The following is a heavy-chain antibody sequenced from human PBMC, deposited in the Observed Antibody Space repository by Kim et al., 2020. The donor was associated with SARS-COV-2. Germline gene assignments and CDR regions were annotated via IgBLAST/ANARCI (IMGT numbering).Heavy chain of an antibody. D-gene: IGHD6-13*01. V-gene: IGHV4-34*01. CDR3: ARELRLSSSWYGSFGYYYYGMDV. CDR1: GGSFSGYY. CDR2: INHSGST. Sequence: SETLSLTCAVYGGSFSGYYWSWIRQPPGKGLEWIGEINHSGSTNYNPSLKSRVTISVDTSKNQFSLKLSSVTAADTAVYYCARELRLSSSWYGSFGYYYYGMDVWGQGTTVTVSS. J-gene: IGHJ6*02.